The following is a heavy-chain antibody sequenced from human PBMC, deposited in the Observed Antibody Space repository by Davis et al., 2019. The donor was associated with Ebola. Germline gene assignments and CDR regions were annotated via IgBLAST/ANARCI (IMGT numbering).Heavy chain of an antibody. D-gene: IGHD6-13*01. CDR3: ARQESLYGSIDY. Sequence: KVSCKGSGYSFTSYCNGRVRQMPGKGLQWMGIIYPGDSDTRYSPSFQGQVTISAEKAISTAYLQWSSLKASDTAMYYCARQESLYGSIDYWGQGTLVTVSS. CDR1: GYSFTSYC. V-gene: IGHV5-51*01. J-gene: IGHJ4*02. CDR2: IYPGDSDT.